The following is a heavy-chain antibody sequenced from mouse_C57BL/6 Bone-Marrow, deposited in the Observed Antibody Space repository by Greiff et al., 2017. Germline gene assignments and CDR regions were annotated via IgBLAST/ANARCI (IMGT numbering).Heavy chain of an antibody. V-gene: IGHV1-82*01. CDR1: GYAFSSSW. CDR3: ARYYYGSSHAMDY. CDR2: IYPGDGDT. D-gene: IGHD1-1*01. Sequence: QVQLQQSGPELVKPGASVKISCKASGYAFSSSWMNWVKQRPGKGLEWIGRIYPGDGDTNYNGKFKGKATLTADKSSSTAYMQLSSLTSEDSAVYFCARYYYGSSHAMDYWGQGTSVTVSS. J-gene: IGHJ4*01.